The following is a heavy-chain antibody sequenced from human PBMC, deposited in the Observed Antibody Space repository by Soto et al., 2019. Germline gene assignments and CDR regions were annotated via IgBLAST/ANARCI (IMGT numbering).Heavy chain of an antibody. D-gene: IGHD4-17*01. CDR2: IDSGGSRI. CDR3: ARDGSTVTTNFHYAMDV. V-gene: IGHV3-48*03. CDR1: GFTFSTYH. J-gene: IGHJ6*02. Sequence: EVPLVESGGGLVQPGGSLILSFAASGFTFSTYHMNWVRPAPGKGLEWVSYIDSGGSRIYYADSVKGRFTISRDNAKNSLYLQMYSLRAEDTAVYYCARDGSTVTTNFHYAMDVWGQGTTVTVSS.